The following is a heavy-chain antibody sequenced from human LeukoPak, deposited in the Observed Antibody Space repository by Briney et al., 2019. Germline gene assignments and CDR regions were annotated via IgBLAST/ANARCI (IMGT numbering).Heavy chain of an antibody. CDR1: GFTFSSYA. D-gene: IGHD3-22*01. V-gene: IGHV3-7*01. CDR3: ARESFYEGMDV. J-gene: IGHJ6*02. CDR2: IKQDGSEK. Sequence: GGSLRLSCAASGFTFSSYAMSWVRQAPGKGLEWVANIKQDGSEKYYVDSVKGRFTISRDNAKNSLYLQMNSLRAEDTAVYYCARESFYEGMDVWGQGTTVTVSS.